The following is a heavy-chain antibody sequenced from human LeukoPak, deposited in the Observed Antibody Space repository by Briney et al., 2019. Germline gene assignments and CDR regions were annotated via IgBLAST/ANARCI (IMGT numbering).Heavy chain of an antibody. V-gene: IGHV3-23*01. D-gene: IGHD2-2*01. CDR3: AKATVVPAARYSPLGY. Sequence: GGSLRLSCAASGFTFSSYAMSWVRQAPGKGLEWVSAISGSGGSTYYADSVKGRFPISRDNSKNTLYLQMNSLRAEDTAVYYCAKATVVPAARYSPLGYWGQGTLVTVSS. CDR1: GFTFSSYA. J-gene: IGHJ4*02. CDR2: ISGSGGST.